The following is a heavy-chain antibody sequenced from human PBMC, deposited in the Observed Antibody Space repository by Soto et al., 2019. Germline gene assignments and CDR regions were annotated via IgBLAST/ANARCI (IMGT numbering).Heavy chain of an antibody. D-gene: IGHD2-15*01. CDR1: GYTFTSYG. V-gene: IGHV1-18*01. Sequence: ASVKVSCTASGYTFTSYGISWVRQAPGQGLEWMGWISAYNGNTNYAQKLQGRFTMTTDTSTSTAYMELRSLRSDDTAVYYCARDRCSGGSCFPPDAFDIWGQGTMVTVSS. CDR2: ISAYNGNT. J-gene: IGHJ3*02. CDR3: ARDRCSGGSCFPPDAFDI.